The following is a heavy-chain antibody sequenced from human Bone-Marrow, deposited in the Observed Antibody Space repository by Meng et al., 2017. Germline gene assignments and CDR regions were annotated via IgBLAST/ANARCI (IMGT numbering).Heavy chain of an antibody. CDR3: AEGGLEGDFDY. CDR2: ISGRGGST. Sequence: MQLVQSGAVVKQPGASVRVSCKAFGYTFSNYAMSWVRQAPGQGLEWVSAISGRGGSTYYADSVKGRFTISRDNSKNTLYLQMNSLRAEDTAVYYCAEGGLEGDFDYWGQGTLVTVSS. J-gene: IGHJ4*02. CDR1: GYTFSNYA. D-gene: IGHD1-1*01. V-gene: IGHV3-23*04.